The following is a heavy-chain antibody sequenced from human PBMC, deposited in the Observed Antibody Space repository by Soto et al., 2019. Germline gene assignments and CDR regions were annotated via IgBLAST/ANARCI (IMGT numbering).Heavy chain of an antibody. J-gene: IGHJ4*02. Sequence: QLQLQESGPGLVKPSETLSLTCTVSGGSISSSSYYWGWIRQPPGKGLEWIGSIYYSGSTYYNPSLKSRVTISVDTSKNQFSLKLSSVTAADTAVYYCATHAYCGGDCYPRDYWGQGTLVTVSS. CDR2: IYYSGST. CDR3: ATHAYCGGDCYPRDY. V-gene: IGHV4-39*01. CDR1: GGSISSSSYY. D-gene: IGHD2-21*02.